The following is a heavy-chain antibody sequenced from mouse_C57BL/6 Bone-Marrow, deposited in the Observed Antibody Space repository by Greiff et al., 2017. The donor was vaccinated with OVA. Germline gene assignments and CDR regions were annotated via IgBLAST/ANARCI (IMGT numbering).Heavy chain of an antibody. CDR2: ISSGGDYI. J-gene: IGHJ3*01. D-gene: IGHD2-3*01. V-gene: IGHV5-9-1*02. CDR3: TRAQGLLPWFAY. Sequence: EVKLMESGEGLVKPGGSLKLSCAASGFTFSSYAMSWVRQTPEKRLEWVAYISSGGDYIYYADTVKGRFTISRDNARNTLYLQMSSLKSEDTAMYYCTRAQGLLPWFAYWGQGTLVTVSA. CDR1: GFTFSSYA.